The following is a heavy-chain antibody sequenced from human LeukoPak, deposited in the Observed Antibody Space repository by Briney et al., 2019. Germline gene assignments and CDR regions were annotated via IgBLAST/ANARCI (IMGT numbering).Heavy chain of an antibody. CDR3: ARGYGDWDGWFDP. V-gene: IGHV3-9*01. CDR1: GFTFDDYA. Sequence: AGRSLRLSCAASGFTFDDYAMHWVRQAPGKGLEWVSGISWNSGSIGYADSVKGRFTISRDNAKNSLYLQMNSLRAEDTAVYYCARGYGDWDGWFDPWGQGTLVTVSS. J-gene: IGHJ5*02. CDR2: ISWNSGSI. D-gene: IGHD4-17*01.